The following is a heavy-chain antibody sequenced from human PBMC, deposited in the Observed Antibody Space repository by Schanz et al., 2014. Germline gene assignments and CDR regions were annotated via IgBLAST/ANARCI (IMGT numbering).Heavy chain of an antibody. CDR1: GFIVSTHY. D-gene: IGHD1-1*01. CDR2: LYTGGST. CDR3: VRDAGRDGYNLAFDV. Sequence: DVQLVESGGGLLHPGGSLRLSCAVSGFIVSTHYMTLVRQAPGKGLECVSVLYTGGSTFYAESVRGRFFISRDSSKNTLFLHMNSLRAEDTAVYYCVRDAGRDGYNLAFDVWGQGTLVTVSS. V-gene: IGHV3-53*01. J-gene: IGHJ3*01.